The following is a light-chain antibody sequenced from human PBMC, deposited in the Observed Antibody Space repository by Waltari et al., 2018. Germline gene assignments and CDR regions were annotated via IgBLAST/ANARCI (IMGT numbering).Light chain of an antibody. J-gene: IGKJ1*01. CDR2: DAS. V-gene: IGKV1-5*01. CDR1: QSISVW. Sequence: TQSPSTLSASVGDRVTITCRASQSISVWLAWYQQKPGEAPKLLIYDASNLEDGVPPRFSASESGTEFTLTIDSLQPGDFATYYCQQYHNFSRTFGQGTKVEIK. CDR3: QQYHNFSRT.